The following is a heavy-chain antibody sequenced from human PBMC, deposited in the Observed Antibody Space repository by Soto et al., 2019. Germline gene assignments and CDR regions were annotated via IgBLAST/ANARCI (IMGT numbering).Heavy chain of an antibody. J-gene: IGHJ3*02. V-gene: IGHV3-23*01. CDR1: GFAFGNYP. CDR2: ISGTGGMT. CDR3: AKDRNMARGGRAYDI. D-gene: IGHD3-10*01. Sequence: EAQLLQSGGGLVPPGGSLRLSCVASGFAFGNYPMDWVRQTPGKGLQWISTISGTGGMTDYEDSVRGRFSVSRAHSKDTVHLQMNSLRVDDTAVYYCAKDRNMARGGRAYDIWSQGPMVPISS.